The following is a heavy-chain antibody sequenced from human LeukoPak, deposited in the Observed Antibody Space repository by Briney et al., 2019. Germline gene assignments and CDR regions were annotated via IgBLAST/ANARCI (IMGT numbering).Heavy chain of an antibody. CDR2: TYYSGST. CDR3: VRESGDLGKTYDF. Sequence: PSETLSLTCTVSGGSISSYYWSWVRQPPGKGLEWIGYTYYSGSTNYNPSLKSRVTISVDTSKNQFSLKLSSVTAADTAVYYCVRESGDLGKTYDFWGQGTLVTVSS. D-gene: IGHD7-27*01. CDR1: GGSISSYY. V-gene: IGHV4-59*01. J-gene: IGHJ4*02.